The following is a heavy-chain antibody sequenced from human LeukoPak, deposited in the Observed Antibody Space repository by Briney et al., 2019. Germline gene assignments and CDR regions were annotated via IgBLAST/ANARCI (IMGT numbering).Heavy chain of an antibody. V-gene: IGHV3-7*03. CDR3: VTEGIVVLTDS. CDR1: GFTFSNYW. J-gene: IGHJ5*01. CDR2: IKEDGSEK. D-gene: IGHD2-2*01. Sequence: QAGGSLRLSCAASGFTFSNYWVSWVRQAPGKGLEWVANIKEDGSEKNYVDSVKGRFTISRDNAKKSLYLQMNSLRAEDTAVYYCVTEGIVVLTDSWGQGTLVTVSS.